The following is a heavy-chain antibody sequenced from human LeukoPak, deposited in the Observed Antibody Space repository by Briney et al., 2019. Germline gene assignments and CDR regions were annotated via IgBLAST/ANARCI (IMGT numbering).Heavy chain of an antibody. Sequence: SETLSLTCTVSGGSISSHYWSWIRQPPGKGLEWIGYIYYSGSSKYNPSLKNRVTISVDRSKNQFSLKLSSVTAADTAVYYCARDRYWGHGDAFDIWGQGTMVTVSS. CDR3: ARDRYWGHGDAFDI. CDR2: IYYSGSS. D-gene: IGHD2-8*02. J-gene: IGHJ3*02. CDR1: GGSISSHY. V-gene: IGHV4-59*11.